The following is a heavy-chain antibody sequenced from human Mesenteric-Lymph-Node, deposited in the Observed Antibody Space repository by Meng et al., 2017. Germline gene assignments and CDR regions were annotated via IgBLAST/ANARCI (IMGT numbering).Heavy chain of an antibody. CDR1: GGSVSSYY. Sequence: SETLSLTCTVSGGSVSSYYWSWIRQPAGRGPEWIGRVYISGSTNYNPSLKSRVTMSVDTSNNQFSLKLSSVTAADTAVYYCARDWGVTMVRGVIGRGMDVWGQGTTVTVSS. CDR2: VYISGST. D-gene: IGHD3-10*01. CDR3: ARDWGVTMVRGVIGRGMDV. V-gene: IGHV4-4*07. J-gene: IGHJ6*02.